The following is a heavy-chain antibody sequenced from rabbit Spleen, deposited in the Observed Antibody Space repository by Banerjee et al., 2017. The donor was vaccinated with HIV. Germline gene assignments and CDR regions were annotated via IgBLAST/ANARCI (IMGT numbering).Heavy chain of an antibody. D-gene: IGHD1-1*01. CDR3: ARDLVAVIGWNFNL. V-gene: IGHV1S45*01. CDR1: GVSLSGKGV. CDR2: INVVTGNS. Sequence: EQLVESGGGLVKPEGSLTLTCKASGVSLSGKGVMWWGRQAPGKVLEWIACINVVTGNSVYASWAKGRFTMSRTSSTTVTLQMTSLTAADTATYFCARDLVAVIGWNFNLWGPGTLVTVS. J-gene: IGHJ4*01.